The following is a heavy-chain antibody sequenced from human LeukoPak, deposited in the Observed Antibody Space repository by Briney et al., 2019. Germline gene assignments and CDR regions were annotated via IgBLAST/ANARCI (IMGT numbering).Heavy chain of an antibody. CDR3: ARWSQHYEVYMDV. V-gene: IGHV4-59*01. D-gene: IGHD4-17*01. Sequence: SETLSLTCTVSGGSISSYYWSWIRQPPGEGLEWIGYIYYSGSTNYNPSLKSRVTISVDTSKNRFSLKLSSVTAADTAVYYCARWSQHYEVYMDVWGKGTTVTVSS. J-gene: IGHJ6*03. CDR1: GGSISSYY. CDR2: IYYSGST.